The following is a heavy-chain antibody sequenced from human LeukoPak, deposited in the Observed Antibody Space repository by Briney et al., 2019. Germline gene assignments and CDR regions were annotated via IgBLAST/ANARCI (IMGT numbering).Heavy chain of an antibody. V-gene: IGHV3-74*01. Sequence: GGSLRLSCAVSGFTFKLYWMHWVRQAPGKGPVWVSRINDDGSDTTYADSVKGRFTISRDNSKNTLYLQMNSLRAEDTAVYYCARGPRTIAAAGDYWGQGTLVTVSS. CDR2: INDDGSDT. J-gene: IGHJ4*02. CDR3: ARGPRTIAAAGDY. D-gene: IGHD6-13*01. CDR1: GFTFKLYW.